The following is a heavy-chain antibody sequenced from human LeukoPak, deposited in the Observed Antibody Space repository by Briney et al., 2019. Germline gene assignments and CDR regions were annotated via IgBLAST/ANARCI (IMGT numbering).Heavy chain of an antibody. CDR3: ARAGTGDYDFWSGYYKGRWFDP. D-gene: IGHD3-3*01. CDR2: IYYSGST. V-gene: IGHV4-59*01. Sequence: SQTLSLTCTVTGGSISSYYWSWIRQPPGKGLEWIGNIYYSGSTNYNPSLKSRITISVDTSKNQFSLKLSSVTAAGTAVYYCARAGTGDYDFWSGYYKGRWFDPWGQGTLVTVSS. J-gene: IGHJ5*02. CDR1: GGSISSYY.